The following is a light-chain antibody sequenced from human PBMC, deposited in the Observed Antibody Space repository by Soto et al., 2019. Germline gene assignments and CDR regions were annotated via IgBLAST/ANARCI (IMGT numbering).Light chain of an antibody. V-gene: IGLV2-14*01. CDR1: SSDAVGYNY. CDR2: DVS. Sequence: QSVLTQPASVSGSPGQSITISCTGTSSDAVGYNYVSWYQQYPGKAPKFMIYDVSNRPSGVSNRFSGSKSGNTASLTISGLRAEDEADYYCCSYTTSNTRQIVFGTGTKVTVL. CDR3: CSYTTSNTRQIV. J-gene: IGLJ1*01.